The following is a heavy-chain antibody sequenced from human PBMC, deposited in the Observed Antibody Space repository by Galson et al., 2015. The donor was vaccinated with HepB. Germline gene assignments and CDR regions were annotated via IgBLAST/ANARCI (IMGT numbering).Heavy chain of an antibody. J-gene: IGHJ6*02. CDR2: ISYDGNNK. Sequence: SLRLSCAASGFTFSDYDIHWVRQAPGKGLEWVAVISYDGNNKYYADSVKGRFTISRDNSKNTLYLQMNSLGTEDTAVYYCARHHYGMDVWGQGTPVTVSS. CDR1: GFTFSDYD. CDR3: ARHHYGMDV. V-gene: IGHV3-30-3*01.